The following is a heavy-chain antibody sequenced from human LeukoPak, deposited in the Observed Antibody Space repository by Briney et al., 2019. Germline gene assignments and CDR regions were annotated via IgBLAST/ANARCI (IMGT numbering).Heavy chain of an antibody. Sequence: PSETLSLTCTVSGDSSSIYYWSWFRQPPGKGLEWLGYIHTSGSTTYNPSLRGRVAISLDTSKNQFSLRLRSATAADSAVYYCASHSGTWGYLDVWGQGALVTVSS. CDR2: IHTSGST. D-gene: IGHD3-22*01. CDR1: GDSSSIYY. J-gene: IGHJ4*02. CDR3: ASHSGTWGYLDV. V-gene: IGHV4-4*09.